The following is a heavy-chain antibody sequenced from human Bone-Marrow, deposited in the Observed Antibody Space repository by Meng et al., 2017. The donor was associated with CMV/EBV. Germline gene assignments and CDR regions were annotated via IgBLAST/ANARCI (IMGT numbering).Heavy chain of an antibody. CDR1: GYTFTSYY. D-gene: IGHD3-22*01. J-gene: IGHJ4*02. V-gene: IGHV1-46*01. CDR2: INPSGGST. Sequence: ASVKVSCKASGYTFTSYYMHWVRQAPGQGLEWMGIINPSGGSTSYAQKFQGRVTMTRDTSTSTVYMELSSLRSEDTAVYYCARGGVTYYYDSSYFSYWGQGTLVTVSS. CDR3: ARGGVTYYYDSSYFSY.